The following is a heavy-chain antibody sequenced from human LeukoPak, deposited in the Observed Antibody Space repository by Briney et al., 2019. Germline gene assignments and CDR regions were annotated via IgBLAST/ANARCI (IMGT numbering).Heavy chain of an antibody. D-gene: IGHD3-22*01. J-gene: IGHJ4*02. CDR2: IWYDGSNK. V-gene: IGHV3-33*01. CDR3: ARARNNYDNSGYSALDH. Sequence: GESLKISCTASGFTFSSFGMHWVRQAPGKGLEWVASIWYDGSNKYYADSVKGRFTISRDNSKNTLSLQMNSLRAEDTAMYYSARARNNYDNSGYSALDHWGQGTLVTVSS. CDR1: GFTFSSFG.